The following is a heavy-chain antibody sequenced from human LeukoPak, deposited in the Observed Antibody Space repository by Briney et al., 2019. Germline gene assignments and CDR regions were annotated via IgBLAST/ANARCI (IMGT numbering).Heavy chain of an antibody. CDR3: ARGSSGSLDC. Sequence: SETLSLTCAVYGGSFSGYYWSWIRQPPGKGLEWIGEINHSGSTNYNPSLKSRVTISVDTSKNQFSLKLSSVTAADTAVYYCARGSSGSLDCWGQGTLVTVSS. J-gene: IGHJ4*02. V-gene: IGHV4-34*01. CDR2: INHSGST. D-gene: IGHD3-22*01. CDR1: GGSFSGYY.